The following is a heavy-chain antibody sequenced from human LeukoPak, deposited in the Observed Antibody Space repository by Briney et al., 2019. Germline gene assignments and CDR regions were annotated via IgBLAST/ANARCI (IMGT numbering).Heavy chain of an antibody. J-gene: IGHJ6*02. CDR3: ARIRQSGLPPFISYGMDV. V-gene: IGHV4-59*01. CDR1: GGSLSNYY. Sequence: PSETLSLTCTVSGGSLSNYYWSWIRQPPGKGLEWIGYIYYSGSTNYNPSLKSRVTISVDTSKNQFFLKLSSVTAADTAVYYCARIRQSGLPPFISYGMDVWGQGTTVTVSS. CDR2: IYYSGST. D-gene: IGHD1-26*01.